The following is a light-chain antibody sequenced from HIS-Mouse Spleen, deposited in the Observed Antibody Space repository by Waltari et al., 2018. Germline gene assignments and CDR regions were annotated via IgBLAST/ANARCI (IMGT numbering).Light chain of an antibody. Sequence: SYELTQPPSVSVSPGQTARITCSGDALPKKYAYWYQQKSGQAPVMVIHEDSKRPSGIPERFSGGSSGTMPTLTISGAQVEDEADYYCYSTDSSGNHRVFGGGTKLTVL. CDR1: ALPKKY. CDR2: EDS. J-gene: IGLJ2*01. V-gene: IGLV3-10*01. CDR3: YSTDSSGNHRV.